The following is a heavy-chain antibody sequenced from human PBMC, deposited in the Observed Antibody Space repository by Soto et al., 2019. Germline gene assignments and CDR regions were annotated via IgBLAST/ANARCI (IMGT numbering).Heavy chain of an antibody. CDR2: IIPIFGTA. Sequence: QVQLVQSGAEVKKPGSSVKVSCKASGGTFSSYAISWVRQAPGQGLEWMGGIIPIFGTANYAQKFQGRVTITADKSTSTAYMELSSLRSEDTAVYYCARDETTVTPVRGYYYGMDVWGQGTTVTVSS. CDR3: ARDETTVTPVRGYYYGMDV. CDR1: GGTFSSYA. V-gene: IGHV1-69*06. D-gene: IGHD4-4*01. J-gene: IGHJ6*02.